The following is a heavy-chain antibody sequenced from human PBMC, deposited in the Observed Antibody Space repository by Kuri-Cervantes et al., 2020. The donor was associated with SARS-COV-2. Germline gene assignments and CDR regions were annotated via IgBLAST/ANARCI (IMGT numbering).Heavy chain of an antibody. CDR1: GYTFTSYD. CDR3: ARGGHSSTATPEFDY. D-gene: IGHD6-13*01. CDR2: MNPNSGNT. Sequence: ASVNVSCKASGYTFTSYDINWVRQATGPGLEWMGWMNPNSGNTGYAQKFQGRVTITRNTSISTVYMELSSLRSEDTAVYYCARGGHSSTATPEFDYWGQGTLVTVSS. V-gene: IGHV1-8*03. J-gene: IGHJ4*02.